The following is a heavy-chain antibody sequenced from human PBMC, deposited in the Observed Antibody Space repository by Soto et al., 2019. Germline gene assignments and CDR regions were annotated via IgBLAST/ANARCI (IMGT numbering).Heavy chain of an antibody. J-gene: IGHJ6*02. CDR1: GYTFTSYG. D-gene: IGHD3-3*01. CDR3: ARDLTDFWRGPIPPHYYYGMDV. CDR2: ISAYDGNT. Sequence: ASVKVSCKASGYTFTSYGISWVRQAPGQGLEWMGWISAYDGNTNYAQKLQGRVTMTTDTSTSTAYMELRSLRSDDTAVYYCARDLTDFWRGPIPPHYYYGMDVWGQGTTVTVSS. V-gene: IGHV1-18*04.